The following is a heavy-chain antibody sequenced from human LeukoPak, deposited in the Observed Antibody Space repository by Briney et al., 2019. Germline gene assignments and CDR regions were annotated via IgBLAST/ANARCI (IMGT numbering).Heavy chain of an antibody. D-gene: IGHD3-22*01. V-gene: IGHV1-69*05. CDR3: ARDIPGSSGYFNDAFDT. Sequence: ASVKVSCKASGGTFSSYAISWVRQAPGQGLEWMGRIIPIFHTTNYAQKFQGRVTITTEQSTSTAYMELSSLRSEDTAVYYCARDIPGSSGYFNDAFDTWGQGTMVTVSS. J-gene: IGHJ3*02. CDR2: IIPIFHTT. CDR1: GGTFSSYA.